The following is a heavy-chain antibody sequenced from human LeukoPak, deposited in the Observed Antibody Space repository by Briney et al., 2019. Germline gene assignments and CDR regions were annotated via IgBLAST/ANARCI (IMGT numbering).Heavy chain of an antibody. D-gene: IGHD3-3*01. Sequence: GGSLRLSCAASGFTFSSYWMSWVRQAPGKGLEWVANIKQDGSEKYYVDSVKGRFTISRDNAKNSLYLQMNSLRAEDTAVYYCAGDAVVDSYYDFWSGYYTGHGSWGMDVWGQGTTVTVSS. CDR2: IKQDGSEK. V-gene: IGHV3-7*01. CDR3: AGDAVVDSYYDFWSGYYTGHGSWGMDV. CDR1: GFTFSSYW. J-gene: IGHJ6*02.